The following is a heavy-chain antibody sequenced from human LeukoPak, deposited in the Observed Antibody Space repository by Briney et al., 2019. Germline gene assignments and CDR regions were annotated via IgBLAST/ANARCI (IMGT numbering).Heavy chain of an antibody. Sequence: PGRSLKLSCAASGFTFSSYAMHWVRQAPGKGLEWVAVISNDGSSKYYADSVKGRFTISRDNSKNTLYLQMNSLRAEDTAVYYCARSRDRGYIDYWGQGTLVTVSS. CDR1: GFTFSSYA. J-gene: IGHJ4*02. CDR2: ISNDGSSK. D-gene: IGHD2-2*01. V-gene: IGHV3-30*14. CDR3: ARSRDRGYIDY.